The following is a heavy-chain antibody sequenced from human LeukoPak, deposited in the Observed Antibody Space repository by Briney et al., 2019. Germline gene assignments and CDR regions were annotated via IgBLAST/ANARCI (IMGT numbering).Heavy chain of an antibody. J-gene: IGHJ6*02. CDR2: INHSGST. CDR1: GGSFSGYY. V-gene: IGHV4-34*01. CDR3: ARVHIVSFPVDYYYGMDV. D-gene: IGHD5/OR15-5a*01. Sequence: SETLSLTCAVYGGSFSGYYWSWIRQPPGKGLEWIGEINHSGSTNYNPSLKSRVTIAVDTSKNQFPLKLSTVTAADTAIYYCARVHIVSFPVDYYYGMDVWGQGTTATVSS.